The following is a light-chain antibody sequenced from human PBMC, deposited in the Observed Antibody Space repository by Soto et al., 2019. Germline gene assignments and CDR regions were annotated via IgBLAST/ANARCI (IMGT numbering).Light chain of an antibody. CDR1: QSVLYSSNDRSY. V-gene: IGKV4-1*01. J-gene: IGKJ1*01. Sequence: EIVMTQSPDSLAVSLGERATIKCKSSQSVLYSSNDRSYLAWFQQKPGKPPKALIYWASSRESGVPDRFSGSGSWTDFTLSISSLQAEDVAVYFCQQYFTTPWTFGQGTKVEI. CDR2: WAS. CDR3: QQYFTTPWT.